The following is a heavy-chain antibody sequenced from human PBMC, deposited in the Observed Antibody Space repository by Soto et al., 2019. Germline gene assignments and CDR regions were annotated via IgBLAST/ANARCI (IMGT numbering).Heavy chain of an antibody. CDR1: GGSISSGDYY. CDR3: ASDYCSSTSCYTGSQYYYYGMDV. Sequence: SETLSLTCTVSGGSISSGDYYWSWIRQPPGKGLEWIGYIYYSGSTYYNPSLKSRVTISVDTSKNQFSLKLSSVTAADTAVYYCASDYCSSTSCYTGSQYYYYGMDVWGQGTTVTVSS. V-gene: IGHV4-30-4*01. CDR2: IYYSGST. J-gene: IGHJ6*02. D-gene: IGHD2-2*02.